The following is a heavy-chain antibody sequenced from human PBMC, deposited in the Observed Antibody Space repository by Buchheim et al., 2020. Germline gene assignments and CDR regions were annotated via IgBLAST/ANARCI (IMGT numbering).Heavy chain of an antibody. CDR2: TWCAGSNK. CDR3: ARFEHRGLLVFDY. CDR1: GFTFSSYG. V-gene: IGHV3-33*01. D-gene: IGHD3/OR15-3a*01. J-gene: IGHJ4*02. Sequence: QVQLVESGGGVVQPGGSLRLSCAASGFTFSSYGMHWVRQAPGKGLVWVAGTWCAGSNKNYADSVKGRFTISRDNSKTTLYMLLNSLRAEDAAVYYCARFEHRGLLVFDYWGQGTL.